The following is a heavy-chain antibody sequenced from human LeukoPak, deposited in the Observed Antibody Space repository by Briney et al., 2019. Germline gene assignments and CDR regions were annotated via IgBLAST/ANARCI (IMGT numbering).Heavy chain of an antibody. J-gene: IGHJ6*03. Sequence: GGSLRLSCAASGLTFSSYSMNWVRQAPGKGLEWVSSISSSSSYIYYADSVKGRFTISRDNAKNSLYLQMNSLRAEDTAVYYCARDLGGKTGHYYYMDVWGKGTTVTVSS. D-gene: IGHD1-1*01. CDR1: GLTFSSYS. V-gene: IGHV3-21*01. CDR3: ARDLGGKTGHYYYMDV. CDR2: ISSSSSYI.